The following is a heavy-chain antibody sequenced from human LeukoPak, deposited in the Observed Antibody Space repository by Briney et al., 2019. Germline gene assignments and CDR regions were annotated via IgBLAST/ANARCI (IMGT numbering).Heavy chain of an antibody. J-gene: IGHJ6*02. CDR2: IYSGGST. CDR1: GFTVSSNY. Sequence: GGSLRLSCAASGFTVSSNYMSWVRQAPGKGLEWVSVIYSGGSTYYADSVKGQFTISRDNSKNTLYLQMNSLRAEDTAVYYCASSITMIVGYYYGMDVWGQGTTVTVSS. CDR3: ASSITMIVGYYYGMDV. V-gene: IGHV3-53*01. D-gene: IGHD3-22*01.